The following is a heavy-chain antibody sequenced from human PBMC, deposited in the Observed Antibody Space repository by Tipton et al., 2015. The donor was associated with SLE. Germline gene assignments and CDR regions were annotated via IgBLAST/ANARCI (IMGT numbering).Heavy chain of an antibody. V-gene: IGHV1-18*04. CDR3: ARGECLGHC. J-gene: IGHJ4*02. CDR1: GYTFTSYG. Sequence: QLVQSGAEVKKPGASVKISCKASGYTFTSYGITWVRQAPGQGLEWMGWISAYNANTKYTPKLQGRVTMTTDTSINTAYMERRSVRADDAGVYGCARGECLGHCWGQRPLVTVSS. CDR2: ISAYNANT. D-gene: IGHD3-3*01.